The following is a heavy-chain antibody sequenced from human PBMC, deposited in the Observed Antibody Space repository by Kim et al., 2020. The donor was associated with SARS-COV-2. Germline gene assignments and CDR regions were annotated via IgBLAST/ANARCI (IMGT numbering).Heavy chain of an antibody. J-gene: IGHJ6*02. D-gene: IGHD1-20*01. V-gene: IGHV3-11*01. CDR1: GFTFSDYY. Sequence: GGSLRLSCAASGFTFSDYYMSWIRQAPGKGLEWVSYISSSGSTIYYADSVKGRFTISRDNAKNSLYLQMNSLRAEDTAVYYCARETSITGYYYYGMDVWGQGTTVTVSS. CDR3: ARETSITGYYYYGMDV. CDR2: ISSSGSTI.